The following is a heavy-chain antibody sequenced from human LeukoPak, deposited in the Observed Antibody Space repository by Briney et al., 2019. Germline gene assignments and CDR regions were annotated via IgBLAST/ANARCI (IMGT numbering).Heavy chain of an antibody. V-gene: IGHV3-23*01. D-gene: IGHD3-3*01. J-gene: IGHJ4*02. CDR3: ASRRDYYFDF. Sequence: PGRSLRLSCAASGFTFTSYAMSWVRQAPGKGLEWVSTISGSGGGTYYADSVKGRFTISRDNSKNTLYLQMNSLRAEDTAIYYCASRRDYYFDFWGQGTLVTVSS. CDR1: GFTFTSYA. CDR2: ISGSGGGT.